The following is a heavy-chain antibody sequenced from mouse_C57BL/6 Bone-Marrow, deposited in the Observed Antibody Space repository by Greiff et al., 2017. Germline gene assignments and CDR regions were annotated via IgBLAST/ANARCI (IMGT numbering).Heavy chain of an antibody. V-gene: IGHV5-4*03. CDR1: GFTFSSYA. J-gene: IGHJ1*03. CDR2: ISDGGSYT. CDR3: ASNFYWYFDV. Sequence: EVKVVESGGGLVKPGGSLKLSCAASGFTFSSYAMSWVRQTPEKRLEWVATISDGGSYTYYPDNVKGRFTISRDNAKNNLYLQMSHLKSEDTAMYYCASNFYWYFDVWGTGTTVTVSS. D-gene: IGHD1-3*01.